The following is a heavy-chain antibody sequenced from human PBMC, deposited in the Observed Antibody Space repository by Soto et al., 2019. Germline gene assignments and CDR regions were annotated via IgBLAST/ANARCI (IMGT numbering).Heavy chain of an antibody. CDR3: ARGMYGSGSYYIGDAFDM. D-gene: IGHD3-10*01. CDR1: GFTVSYNY. J-gene: IGHJ3*02. Sequence: PXGSLRLSCAVSGFTVSYNYMNWVRQAPGKGLEWVSVIYRGGDTFYADSVKGRFTISRDNSKNTLYLQMNSLRAEDTAVYYCARGMYGSGSYYIGDAFDMWGQGTMVTVS. CDR2: IYRGGDT. V-gene: IGHV3-53*01.